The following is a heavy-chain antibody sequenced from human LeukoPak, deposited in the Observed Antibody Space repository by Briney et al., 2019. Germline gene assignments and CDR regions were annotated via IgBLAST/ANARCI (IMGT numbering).Heavy chain of an antibody. Sequence: KVGESLQISCKGSGYNFTSYWIGWARPMPGKGLEWMGIIYPGDSDTRYSPSFQGQVTISADKSISTAYLQWSSLKASDTAMYYCARQYGSGSPSFDYWGQGTLVTVSS. CDR1: GYNFTSYW. J-gene: IGHJ4*02. CDR3: ARQYGSGSPSFDY. D-gene: IGHD3-10*01. V-gene: IGHV5-51*01. CDR2: IYPGDSDT.